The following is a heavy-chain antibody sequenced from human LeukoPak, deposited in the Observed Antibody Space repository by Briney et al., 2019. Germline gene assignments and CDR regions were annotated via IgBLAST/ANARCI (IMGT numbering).Heavy chain of an antibody. V-gene: IGHV3-21*01. CDR3: ARLDIVVVPAGPGVAFDI. CDR1: GFTFSSYS. J-gene: IGHJ3*02. CDR2: ISSSSSYI. D-gene: IGHD2-2*03. Sequence: TGGSLRLSCAASGFTFSSYSMNWVRQAPGKGLEWVSSISSSSSYIYYADSVKGRFTISRDNAKNSLYLQMNSLRAEDTAVYYCARLDIVVVPAGPGVAFDIWGQGTMVTVSS.